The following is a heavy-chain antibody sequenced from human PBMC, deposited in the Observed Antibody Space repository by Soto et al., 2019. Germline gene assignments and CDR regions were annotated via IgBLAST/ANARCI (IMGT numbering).Heavy chain of an antibody. V-gene: IGHV4-30-4*01. CDR3: ARGLYDFWSGKQGGYNWFDP. Sequence: PSETLSLTCTVSGGSISSGDYYWSWIRQPPGKGLEWIGYIYYSGSTYYNPSLKSRVTISVVTSKNQFSLKLSSVTAADTAVYYCARGLYDFWSGKQGGYNWFDPWGQGTLVTVSS. D-gene: IGHD3-3*01. CDR1: GGSISSGDYY. J-gene: IGHJ5*02. CDR2: IYYSGST.